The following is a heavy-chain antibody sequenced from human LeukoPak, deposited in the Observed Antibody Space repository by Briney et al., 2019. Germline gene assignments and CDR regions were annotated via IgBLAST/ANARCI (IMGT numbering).Heavy chain of an antibody. V-gene: IGHV4-34*01. CDR3: ARHDYDFWSGYYRPFDY. D-gene: IGHD3-3*01. CDR2: INHSGST. CDR1: GGSFSGYY. Sequence: SETLSLTCAVYGGSFSGYYWSWIRQPPGKGLEWIGEINHSGSTNYNPSLKSRVTISVDTSKNQFSLKLSSVTAADTAVYYCARHDYDFWSGYYRPFDYWGQGTLVTVSS. J-gene: IGHJ4*02.